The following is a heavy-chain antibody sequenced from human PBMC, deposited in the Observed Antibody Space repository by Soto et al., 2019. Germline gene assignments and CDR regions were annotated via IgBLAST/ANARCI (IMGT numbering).Heavy chain of an antibody. CDR1: GYTFISYD. J-gene: IGHJ4*02. CDR3: ARGDGYIFDY. V-gene: IGHV1-8*01. D-gene: IGHD5-12*01. Sequence: QVQLVQSGAEVKKPGASVKVSCKTSGYTFISYDINWVRQATGQGLEWMGWMNPNTGDTGYAQKFQGRVTMTRNTSINTANLELSSLRSDDTVVYFCARGDGYIFDYWGQGTLVTVSS. CDR2: MNPNTGDT.